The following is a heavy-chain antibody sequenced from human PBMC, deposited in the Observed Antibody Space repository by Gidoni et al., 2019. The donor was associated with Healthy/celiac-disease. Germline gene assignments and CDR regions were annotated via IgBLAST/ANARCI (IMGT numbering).Heavy chain of an antibody. CDR1: GGTFSSYA. CDR2: IIPIFGTA. CDR3: ARESPTVVTPGYYYYGMDV. Sequence: QVQLVQSGAEVKKPGSSVKVSCKASGGTFSSYAISWVRQAPGQGLEWMGGIIPIFGTANYAQKFQGRVTITADESTSTAYMELSSLRSEDTAVYYCARESPTVVTPGYYYYGMDVWGQGTTVTVSS. D-gene: IGHD2-21*02. J-gene: IGHJ6*02. V-gene: IGHV1-69*01.